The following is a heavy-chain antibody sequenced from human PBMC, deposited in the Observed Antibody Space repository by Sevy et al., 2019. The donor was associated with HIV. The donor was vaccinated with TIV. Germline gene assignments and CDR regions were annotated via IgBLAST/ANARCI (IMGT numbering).Heavy chain of an antibody. CDR2: IRSKANSYAT. CDR1: GFTFSGSA. CDR3: TTFLGLVMMTTVTKTSSRSSQDYYYYYGMDV. D-gene: IGHD4-4*01. V-gene: IGHV3-73*01. J-gene: IGHJ6*02. Sequence: GGSLRLSCAASGFTFSGSAMHWVRQASGKGLEWVGRIRSKANSYATAYAASVKGRFTISRDDSKNTAYLQMISLKTEDTAVYYCTTFLGLVMMTTVTKTSSRSSQDYYYYYGMDVWGQGTTVTVSS.